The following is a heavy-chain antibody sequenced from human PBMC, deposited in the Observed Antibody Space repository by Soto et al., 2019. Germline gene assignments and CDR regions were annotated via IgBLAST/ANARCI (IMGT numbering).Heavy chain of an antibody. CDR2: IYYSGST. CDR3: ARQNEKSSGLFY. Sequence: QVQLQESGPGLVKPSQTLSLTCTVSGGSISSGDYYWSWIRQPPGKGQEWIGYIYYSGSTYYNPSLNRRVTISVDTSKNQFSLKLSSVTAADTAVYYWARQNEKSSGLFYWGQGTLVTVSS. CDR1: GGSISSGDYY. J-gene: IGHJ4*02. D-gene: IGHD3-3*01. V-gene: IGHV4-30-4*01.